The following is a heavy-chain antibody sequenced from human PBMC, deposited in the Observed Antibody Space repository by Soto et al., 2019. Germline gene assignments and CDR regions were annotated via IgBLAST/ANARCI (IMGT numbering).Heavy chain of an antibody. CDR3: ARDPLWGTAMVLWYFDL. Sequence: GGSLRLSCVASGFIFSSYGMHWVRQAPGKGLEWVAVIWYDGTNKYYADSVKGRFTISRDNSKNTLYLQMNSLRAEDTAVYYCARDPLWGTAMVLWYFDLWGRGTLVTVSS. CDR2: IWYDGTNK. V-gene: IGHV3-33*01. D-gene: IGHD5-18*01. CDR1: GFIFSSYG. J-gene: IGHJ2*01.